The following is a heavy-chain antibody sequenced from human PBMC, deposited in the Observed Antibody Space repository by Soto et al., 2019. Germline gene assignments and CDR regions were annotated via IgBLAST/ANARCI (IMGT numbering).Heavy chain of an antibody. Sequence: ASVKVSCKASGYTFTGYYMHWVRQAPGQGLEWMGWINPNSGGTNYAQKFQGRVTMTRDTSIGTAYMELSRLRSDDTAVYYCAALDYYDSSGYYRSRNAFDIWGQRTMVTVSS. D-gene: IGHD3-22*01. CDR3: AALDYYDSSGYYRSRNAFDI. J-gene: IGHJ3*02. V-gene: IGHV1-2*02. CDR1: GYTFTGYY. CDR2: INPNSGGT.